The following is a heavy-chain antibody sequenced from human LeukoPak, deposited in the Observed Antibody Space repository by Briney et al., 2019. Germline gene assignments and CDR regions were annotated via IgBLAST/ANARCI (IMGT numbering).Heavy chain of an antibody. J-gene: IGHJ4*02. V-gene: IGHV4-59*11. Sequence: PSETLSLTCTVSGGSISSHYWSWIRQPPGKGLEWIGYIYYSGSTNYNPSLKSRVTISVDTSKNQFSLKLSSVTAADTAVYYCAFYDSSGYMGFDYWGQGTLVTVSS. D-gene: IGHD3-22*01. CDR1: GGSISSHY. CDR2: IYYSGST. CDR3: AFYDSSGYMGFDY.